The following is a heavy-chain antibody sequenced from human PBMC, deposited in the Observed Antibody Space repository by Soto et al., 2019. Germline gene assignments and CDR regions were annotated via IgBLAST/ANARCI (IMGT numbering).Heavy chain of an antibody. Sequence: QVQLVQSGAEVKKPGASVKVSCKASGYTFTTYFIHWVRQAPGQGLEWMGLINPSGGSTSYAQKFRGRVIMTRDTSTSTVYMELSSLRSEDTAVYYCTSGIDTASVWYFDIWGRGTLVTVSS. V-gene: IGHV1-46*03. CDR3: TSGIDTASVWYFDI. D-gene: IGHD5-18*01. J-gene: IGHJ2*01. CDR2: INPSGGST. CDR1: GYTFTTYF.